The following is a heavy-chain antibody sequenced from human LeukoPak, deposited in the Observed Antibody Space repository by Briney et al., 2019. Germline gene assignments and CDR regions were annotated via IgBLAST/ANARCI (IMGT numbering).Heavy chain of an antibody. CDR3: AKVRAYDELGNPYWHFDL. D-gene: IGHD3-3*01. CDR1: GFTFSSYS. V-gene: IGHV3-23*01. Sequence: GGSLRLSCAASGFTFSSYSMNWVRQAPGKGLEWVSGISASGDITYYADSVKGRFTVSRDNSKSTLYLQMSSLRAEDTAVYYCAKVRAYDELGNPYWHFDLWGRGTLVTVSS. CDR2: ISASGDIT. J-gene: IGHJ2*01.